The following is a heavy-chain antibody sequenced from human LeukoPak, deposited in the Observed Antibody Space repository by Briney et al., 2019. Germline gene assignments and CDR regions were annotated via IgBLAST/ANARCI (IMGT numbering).Heavy chain of an antibody. Sequence: GGSLRLSCAASGFTFSSYAMSWVRQAPGKGLEWVSAISGSGGSTYYADSVKGRFTISRDNSKNTLYLQMNSLRAEDTAVYYCAKVLGTMIGVVIDRWLGVDYWGQGTLVTVSS. J-gene: IGHJ4*02. CDR1: GFTFSSYA. D-gene: IGHD3-22*01. CDR2: ISGSGGST. V-gene: IGHV3-23*01. CDR3: AKVLGTMIGVVIDRWLGVDY.